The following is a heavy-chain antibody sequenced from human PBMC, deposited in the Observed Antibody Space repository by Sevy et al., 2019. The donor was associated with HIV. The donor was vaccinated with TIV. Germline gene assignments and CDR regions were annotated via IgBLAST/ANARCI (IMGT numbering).Heavy chain of an antibody. CDR1: GFTFGSYR. V-gene: IGHV3-21*01. CDR3: AREGGGHYYDSSALFDY. D-gene: IGHD3-22*01. CDR2: ISSSSSYI. J-gene: IGHJ4*02. Sequence: GGSLRLSCAASGFTFGSYRMNWVRQAPGKGLEWVSSISSSSSYIYYADSVKGRFTISRDNAKNSLYLQMNSLRAEDTAVYYCAREGGGHYYDSSALFDYWGQGTLVTVSS.